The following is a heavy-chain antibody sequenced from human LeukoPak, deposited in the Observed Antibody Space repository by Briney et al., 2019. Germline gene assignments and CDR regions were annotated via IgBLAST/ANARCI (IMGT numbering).Heavy chain of an antibody. J-gene: IGHJ5*02. V-gene: IGHV3-23*01. CDR1: GFTFSNYA. D-gene: IGHD2-2*01. Sequence: PGGSLRLSCAASGFTFSNYAMSWVRQAPGKGLEWVSGISGSGDSTYYADSVKGRFTISRENSKNTLSLQMNSLRAEDTAVYYCARRLTQYDCFDPWGQGILVTVSS. CDR2: ISGSGDST. CDR3: ARRLTQYDCFDP.